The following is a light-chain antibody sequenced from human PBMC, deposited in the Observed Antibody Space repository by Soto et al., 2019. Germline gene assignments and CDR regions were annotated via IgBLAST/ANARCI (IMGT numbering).Light chain of an antibody. CDR2: SNN. CDR1: SSNIGSNT. V-gene: IGLV1-44*01. CDR3: AAWDDSLNGGV. J-gene: IGLJ3*02. Sequence: SALTQPPSVSATPGQRVTISCSGSSSNIGSNTVNWYQQLPGTAPKLVIYSNNQRPSGVPDRFSGSKSGTSASLAISGLQSEDEADYYCAAWDDSLNGGVFGGGTKVTVL.